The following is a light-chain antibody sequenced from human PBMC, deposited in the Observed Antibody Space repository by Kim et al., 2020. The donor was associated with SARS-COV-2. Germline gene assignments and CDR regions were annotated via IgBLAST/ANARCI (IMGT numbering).Light chain of an antibody. J-gene: IGLJ1*01. CDR2: EVT. CDR3: TSISRDHYV. CDR1: SSDIGRFNL. V-gene: IGLV2-8*01. Sequence: QSALTQPPSASGSLGQSVTISCTGTSSDIGRFNLVSWYQQHPGKSPRLILYEVTKRPSGVPDRFSGSKSGNTASLTVSGLQIEDEADYYCTSISRDHYVFGTGTKVTVL.